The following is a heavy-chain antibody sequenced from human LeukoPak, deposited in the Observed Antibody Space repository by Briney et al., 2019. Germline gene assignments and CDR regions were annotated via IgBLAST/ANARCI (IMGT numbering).Heavy chain of an antibody. J-gene: IGHJ4*02. CDR1: GFTFSNAW. Sequence: GGSLRLSCAASGFTFSNAWMSWVRQAPGTGLEWVGRIKSKTDGGTTDYAAPVKGRFTISRDDSKNTLYLQMNSLKTEDTAVYYCTTDPTVTTGFDYWGQGTLVTVSS. V-gene: IGHV3-15*01. CDR2: IKSKTDGGTT. D-gene: IGHD4-17*01. CDR3: TTDPTVTTGFDY.